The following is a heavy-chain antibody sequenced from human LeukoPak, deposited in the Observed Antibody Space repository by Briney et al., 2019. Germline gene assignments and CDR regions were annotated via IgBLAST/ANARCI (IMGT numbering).Heavy chain of an antibody. V-gene: IGHV5-51*01. D-gene: IGHD4-17*01. CDR1: GYSFSSYC. J-gene: IGHJ6*02. CDR3: ARRDGEDYYYYGLDV. Sequence: GESLKISCKGSGYSFSSYCICWLRQMPGKGLEWMGIIYPGDSDTRYSPSFQGQVTISADTSISTVYLQWSSLKASDTAMYYCARRDGEDYYYYGLDVWGQGTTATVSS. CDR2: IYPGDSDT.